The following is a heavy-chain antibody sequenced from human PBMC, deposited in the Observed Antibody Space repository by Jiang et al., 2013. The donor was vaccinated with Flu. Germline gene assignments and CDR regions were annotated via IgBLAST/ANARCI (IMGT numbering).Heavy chain of an antibody. CDR2: ISSSGSTI. CDR1: GFTFSSYE. Sequence: VQLVESGGGLVQPGGSLRLSCAASGFTFSSYEMNWVRQAPGKGLEWVSYISSSGSTIYYADSVKGRFTISRDNAKNSLYLQMNSLRAEDTAVYYCAREGPYYDFWSGYSYYYYGMDVWGQGTTVTVSS. V-gene: IGHV3-48*03. D-gene: IGHD3-3*01. CDR3: AREGPYYDFWSGYSYYYYGMDV. J-gene: IGHJ6*02.